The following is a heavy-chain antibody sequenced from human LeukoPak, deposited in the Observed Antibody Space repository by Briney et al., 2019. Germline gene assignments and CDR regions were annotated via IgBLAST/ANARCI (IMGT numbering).Heavy chain of an antibody. J-gene: IGHJ6*03. CDR3: ARDLVVVPAAPRDYYYMGV. CDR1: GYTFTSYY. CDR2: INPSGGST. V-gene: IGHV1-46*01. Sequence: GASVKVSCKASGYTFTSYYMHWVRQAPGQGLEWMGIINPSGGSTSYAQKFQGRVTMTRDMSTSTVYMELSSLRSEDTAVYYCARDLVVVPAAPRDYYYMGVWGKGTTVTVSS. D-gene: IGHD2-2*01.